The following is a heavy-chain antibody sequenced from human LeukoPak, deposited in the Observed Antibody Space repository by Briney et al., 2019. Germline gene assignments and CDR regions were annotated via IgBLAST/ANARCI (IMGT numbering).Heavy chain of an antibody. CDR1: GYTFTSYA. D-gene: IGHD3-22*01. J-gene: IGHJ6*02. CDR3: ARDRGYYDRKEGPLRYYYYGMDV. V-gene: IGHV1-69*04. CDR2: IIPILGIA. Sequence: ASVKVSCKASGYTFTSYAISWVRQAPGQGLEWMGRIIPILGIANYAQKFQGRVTITADKSTSTAYMELSSLRSEDTAVYYCARDRGYYDRKEGPLRYYYYGMDVWGQGTTVTVSS.